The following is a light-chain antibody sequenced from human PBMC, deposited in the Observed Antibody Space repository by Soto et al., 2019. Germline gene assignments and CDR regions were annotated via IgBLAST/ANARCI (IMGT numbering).Light chain of an antibody. Sequence: EIVLTQSPGTLSLSPGERATLSCRASQSVSSSYLAWYQQKPGQAPRLLIYGASSRATGIPDRFSGSGSGTDFTLTISRLEPEDFAVYYCPQGSTLGQGTKLEIK. CDR3: PQGST. V-gene: IGKV3-20*01. CDR2: GAS. CDR1: QSVSSSY. J-gene: IGKJ2*01.